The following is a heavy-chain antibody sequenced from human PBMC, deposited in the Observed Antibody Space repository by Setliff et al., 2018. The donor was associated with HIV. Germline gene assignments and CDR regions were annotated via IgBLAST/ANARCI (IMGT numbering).Heavy chain of an antibody. CDR3: ARIYRSSWPFDACDI. J-gene: IGHJ3*02. CDR2: ISNNDLR. Sequence: GGSLRLSCEASGFTFSVYAMSWVRQTPGKGLEWVSSISNNDLRYYADSVRGRFTVSRDNARNSLYLQMNSLRAEDTAIYYCARIYRSSWPFDACDIWGQGTMVTVSS. V-gene: IGHV3-21*04. CDR1: GFTFSVYA. D-gene: IGHD6-6*01.